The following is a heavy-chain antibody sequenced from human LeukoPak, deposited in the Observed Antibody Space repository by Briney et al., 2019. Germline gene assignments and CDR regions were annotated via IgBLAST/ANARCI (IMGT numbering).Heavy chain of an antibody. V-gene: IGHV3-21*01. J-gene: IGHJ4*02. Sequence: GGSLRLSCAASGFTFSSYSMSWVRQAPGKGLEWVSSISSSSSYIYYADSVKGRFTISRDNAKNSLYLQMNSLRAEDTAVYYCARAGLYSSWDYFDYWGQGTLVTVSS. CDR1: GFTFSSYS. CDR2: ISSSSSYI. D-gene: IGHD4-11*01. CDR3: ARAGLYSSWDYFDY.